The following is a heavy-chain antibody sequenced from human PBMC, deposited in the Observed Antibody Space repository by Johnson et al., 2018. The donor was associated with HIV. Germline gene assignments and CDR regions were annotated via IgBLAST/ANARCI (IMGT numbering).Heavy chain of an antibody. CDR3: ASTSSGWFYAFDI. V-gene: IGHV3-66*02. D-gene: IGHD6-19*01. Sequence: VQLVESGGSVVRPGGSLRLSCAASGFTVSSNYMSWVRQAPGKGLEWVSVIYSGGSTYYADSVKGRFTISRDNSKNTLYLQMNSLRAEDTAVYYCASTSSGWFYAFDIWGQGTMVTVSS. CDR1: GFTVSSNY. J-gene: IGHJ3*02. CDR2: IYSGGST.